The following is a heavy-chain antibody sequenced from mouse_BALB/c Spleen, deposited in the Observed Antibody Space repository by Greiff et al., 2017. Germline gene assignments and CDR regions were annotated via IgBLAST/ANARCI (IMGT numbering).Heavy chain of an antibody. V-gene: IGHV6-6*02. CDR2: IRLKSDNYAT. CDR1: GFTFSSYW. CDR3: TGLYWYFDV. D-gene: IGHD2-13*01. Sequence: EVKLQESGGGLVQPGGSMKLSCVASGFTFSSYWMSWVRQSPEKGLEWVAEIRLKSDNYATHYAESVKGKFTISRDDSKSRLYLQMNSLRAEDTGIYYCTGLYWYFDVWGAGTTVTVSS. J-gene: IGHJ1*01.